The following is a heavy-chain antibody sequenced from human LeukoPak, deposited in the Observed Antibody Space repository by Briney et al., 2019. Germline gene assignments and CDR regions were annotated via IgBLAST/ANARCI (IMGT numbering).Heavy chain of an antibody. CDR1: GGSISSGSYY. Sequence: PSETLSLTCTVSGGSISSGSYYWSWIRQPAGKGLEWIGRIYTSGSTNYNPSLKSRVTISVDTSKNQFSLKLSSVTAADTAVYYCARDAYYDFWSGQGGAFDIWGQGTMVTVSS. J-gene: IGHJ3*02. V-gene: IGHV4-61*02. D-gene: IGHD3-3*01. CDR2: IYTSGST. CDR3: ARDAYYDFWSGQGGAFDI.